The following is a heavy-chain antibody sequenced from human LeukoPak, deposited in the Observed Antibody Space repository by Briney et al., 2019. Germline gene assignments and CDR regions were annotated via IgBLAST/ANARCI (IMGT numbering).Heavy chain of an antibody. CDR3: ARSVAASRDY. J-gene: IGHJ4*02. CDR2: ISSSSSYI. D-gene: IGHD2-15*01. V-gene: IGHV3-21*04. Sequence: GRSLRLSCAASGFTVSSNYMSWVRQAPGKGLEWVSSISSSSSYIYYADSVKGRFTISRDNAKNSLYLQMNSLRAEDTALYYCARSVAASRDYWGQGTLVTVSS. CDR1: GFTVSSNY.